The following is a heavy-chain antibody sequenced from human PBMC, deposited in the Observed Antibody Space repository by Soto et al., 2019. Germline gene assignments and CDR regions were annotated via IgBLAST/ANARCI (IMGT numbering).Heavy chain of an antibody. V-gene: IGHV3-21*01. CDR2: ISSSSSYI. CDR1: GFTFSSYS. D-gene: IGHD2-15*01. J-gene: IGHJ4*02. CDR3: ARVRRGYCSGGSCPFDY. Sequence: GGSLRLSCAASGFTFSSYSMNWVRQAPGKGLEWVSSISSSSSYIYYADSVKGRFTISRDNAKNSLYLQMNSLRAEDTAVYYCARVRRGYCSGGSCPFDYWGQGTLVTVSS.